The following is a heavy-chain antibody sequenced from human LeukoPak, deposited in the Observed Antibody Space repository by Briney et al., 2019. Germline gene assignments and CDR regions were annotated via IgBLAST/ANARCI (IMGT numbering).Heavy chain of an antibody. CDR1: GFTFSDYY. V-gene: IGHV3-11*04. D-gene: IGHD6-6*01. CDR3: ARDQGSSSYYYYYMDV. J-gene: IGHJ6*03. CDR2: ISSSGSTI. Sequence: GGSLRLSCAASGFTFSDYYMSWIRQAPGKGLEWVSYISSSGSTIYYADSVKGRFTISRDNAKNSLYLQMNSLRAGDTAVYYCARDQGSSSYYYYYMDVWGKGTTVTVSS.